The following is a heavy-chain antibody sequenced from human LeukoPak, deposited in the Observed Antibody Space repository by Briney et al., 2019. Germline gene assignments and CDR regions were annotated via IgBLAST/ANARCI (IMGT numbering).Heavy chain of an antibody. V-gene: IGHV4-30-4*08. CDR2: IFNSGTA. D-gene: IGHD5-18*01. Sequence: SQTLSLTCTVTGASVNSDSYYWSWIRQPPGQGLEWIGYIFNSGTAYYIPSLRSRVIISLDTSKNQFSLKMSSVTAADTAVYFCADTYGNWGQGTLVTVSS. J-gene: IGHJ4*02. CDR1: GASVNSDSYY. CDR3: ADTYGN.